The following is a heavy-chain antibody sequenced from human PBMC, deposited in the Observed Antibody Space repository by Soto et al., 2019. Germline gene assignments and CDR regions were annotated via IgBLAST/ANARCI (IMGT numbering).Heavy chain of an antibody. CDR3: ARGSDTAMAPDAFDI. Sequence: ASVKVSCKASGYTFTSYDINWVRQATGQGLEWMGWMNPNSGSTGYAQKFQGRVTMTRNTSISTAYMELSSLRSEDTAVYYCARGSDTAMAPDAFDIWGQGTMVTVSS. D-gene: IGHD5-18*01. CDR1: GYTFTSYD. CDR2: MNPNSGST. J-gene: IGHJ3*02. V-gene: IGHV1-8*01.